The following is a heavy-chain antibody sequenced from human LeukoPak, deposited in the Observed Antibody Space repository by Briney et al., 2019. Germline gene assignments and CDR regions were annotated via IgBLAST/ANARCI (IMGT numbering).Heavy chain of an antibody. Sequence: GGSLRLSCAASGFTFSSYGMSWVRQAPGKGLEWVSAISGSGGSTYYADSVKGRFTISRDNSKNSLYLQMNSLRAEDTAVYYCARDLNWETYWGQGTLVSVSP. V-gene: IGHV3-23*01. J-gene: IGHJ4*02. CDR2: ISGSGGST. CDR3: ARDLNWETY. CDR1: GFTFSSYG. D-gene: IGHD7-27*01.